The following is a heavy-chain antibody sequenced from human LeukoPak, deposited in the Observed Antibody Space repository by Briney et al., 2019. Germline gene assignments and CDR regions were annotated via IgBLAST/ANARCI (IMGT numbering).Heavy chain of an antibody. V-gene: IGHV3-23*01. Sequence: GGSLRLSCAASGFTFSSYAMSWARQAPGKGLEWVSAITNSGGSTYYADSVKGRFTISRDNSRSTLYLQMNSLTAEDTAVYYCAKRYYYGSGSFDYWGQGTLVTVSS. J-gene: IGHJ4*02. CDR2: ITNSGGST. CDR1: GFTFSSYA. D-gene: IGHD3-10*01. CDR3: AKRYYYGSGSFDY.